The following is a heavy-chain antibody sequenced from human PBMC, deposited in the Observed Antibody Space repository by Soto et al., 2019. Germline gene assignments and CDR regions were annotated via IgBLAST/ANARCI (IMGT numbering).Heavy chain of an antibody. CDR2: IWYDGSNK. Sequence: QVQLVESGGGVVQPGRSLRLSCAASGFTFSSYGMHWVRQAPGKGLEWVAVIWYDGSNKYYADSMKGRFTISSDNSKNTLYLQMNSLRAEDTAVYYCARDRVGTFYYYYYYGMDVWGQGTTVTVSS. V-gene: IGHV3-33*01. CDR3: ARDRVGTFYYYYYYGMDV. J-gene: IGHJ6*02. D-gene: IGHD5-12*01. CDR1: GFTFSSYG.